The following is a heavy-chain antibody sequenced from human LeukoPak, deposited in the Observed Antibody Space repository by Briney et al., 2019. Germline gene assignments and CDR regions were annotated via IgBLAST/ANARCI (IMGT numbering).Heavy chain of an antibody. Sequence: ASVEVSCKASGGTFSSYAISWVRQAPGQGLEWMGGIIPIFGTANYAQKFQGRVTITADESTSTAYMELSSLRSEDTAVYYCARVPRVTIFGPPYYYYYMDVWGKGTTVTVSS. V-gene: IGHV1-69*13. D-gene: IGHD3-3*01. CDR3: ARVPRVTIFGPPYYYYYMDV. CDR2: IIPIFGTA. J-gene: IGHJ6*03. CDR1: GGTFSSYA.